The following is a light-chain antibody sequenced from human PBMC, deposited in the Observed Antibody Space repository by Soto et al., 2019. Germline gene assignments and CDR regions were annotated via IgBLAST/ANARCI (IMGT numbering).Light chain of an antibody. CDR1: QSISSY. J-gene: IGKJ1*01. V-gene: IGKV1-39*01. CDR2: AAV. CDR3: PQTYSSPPWT. Sequence: DIQMTQSPFSLSASVGDRVTITCRASQSISSYLNWYQQKPGKPPKLLIYAAVSLQSGIPSRFSAYGSGTDFTLTISSLQPEDFATYYCPQTYSSPPWTFGQGTKVDIK.